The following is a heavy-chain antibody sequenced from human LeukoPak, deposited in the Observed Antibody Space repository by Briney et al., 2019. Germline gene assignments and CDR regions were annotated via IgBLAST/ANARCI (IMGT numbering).Heavy chain of an antibody. CDR3: ARHASFGWFGELGAFDI. Sequence: KTSETLSLTCAVYGGSFSGYYWSWIRQPPGKGLEWIGYIYYSGSTNYNPSLKSRVTISVDTSKNQFSLKLSSVTAADTAVYYCARHASFGWFGELGAFDIWGQGKMVTVSS. CDR2: IYYSGST. CDR1: GGSFSGYY. V-gene: IGHV4-59*08. J-gene: IGHJ3*02. D-gene: IGHD3-10*01.